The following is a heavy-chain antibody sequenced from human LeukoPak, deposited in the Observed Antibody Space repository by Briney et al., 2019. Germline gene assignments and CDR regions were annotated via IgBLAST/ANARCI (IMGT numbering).Heavy chain of an antibody. CDR3: AGDYHDSSGYYFGY. J-gene: IGHJ4*02. V-gene: IGHV1-69*05. CDR2: IIPIFGTA. CDR1: GGAFSSYV. D-gene: IGHD3-22*01. Sequence: SVKVSCKASGGAFSSYVISWVRQAPGQGLEWMGGIIPIFGTANYAQKFQGRVTITTDESTSTAYMELSSLRSEDTAVYYCAGDYHDSSGYYFGYWGQGTLVTVSS.